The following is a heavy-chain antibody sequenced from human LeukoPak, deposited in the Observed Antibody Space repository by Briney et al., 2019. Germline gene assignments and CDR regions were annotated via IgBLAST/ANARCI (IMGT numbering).Heavy chain of an antibody. V-gene: IGHV1-69*13. D-gene: IGHD4-17*01. CDR3: ARTSIADFTVTTSWWFDP. J-gene: IGHJ5*02. Sequence: ASVKVSCKASGYTFTGYYMHWVRQAPGQGLEWMGGIIPIFGTANYAQKFQGRVTITADESTSTAYMELSSLRSEDTAVYYCARTSIADFTVTTSWWFDPWGQGTLVTVSS. CDR2: IIPIFGTA. CDR1: GYTFTGYY.